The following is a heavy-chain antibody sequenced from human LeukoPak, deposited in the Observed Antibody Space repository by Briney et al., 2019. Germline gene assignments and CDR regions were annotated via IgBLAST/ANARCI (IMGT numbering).Heavy chain of an antibody. V-gene: IGHV3-23*01. CDR3: AKDLSVWPPRYFDL. CDR1: GFTFSSYA. Sequence: GGSLRLSCAASGFTFSSYAMSWVRQAPGKGLEWVSAISGSGGSTYYADSVKGRFTSSRDNSKDTLYLQMNSLRAEDTAVYYCAKDLSVWPPRYFDLWGRGTLVTVSS. CDR2: ISGSGGST. J-gene: IGHJ2*01. D-gene: IGHD2-21*01.